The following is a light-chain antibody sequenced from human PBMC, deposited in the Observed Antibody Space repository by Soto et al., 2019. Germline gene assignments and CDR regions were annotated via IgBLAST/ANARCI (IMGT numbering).Light chain of an antibody. CDR1: QSISDW. J-gene: IGKJ1*01. CDR2: KAS. CDR3: QQYKTYSWT. V-gene: IGKV1-5*03. Sequence: DIQMTQSPTTLSASIGDRVTITCRASQSISDWLAWYQQKPGKAPKLLIFKASSLERGVPSRFSGSGSGTEFTLTISSLQPDDFATYYCQQYKTYSWTFGQGTKVDIK.